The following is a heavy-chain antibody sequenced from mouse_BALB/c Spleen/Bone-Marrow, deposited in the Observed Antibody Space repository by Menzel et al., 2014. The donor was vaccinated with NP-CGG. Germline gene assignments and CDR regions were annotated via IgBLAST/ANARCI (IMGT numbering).Heavy chain of an antibody. J-gene: IGHJ1*01. Sequence: VQLQQSGAELVRPGASVKLSCTASGFNIKDTYMHWVKQRPEQGLEWIGRIDPANGNTKYDPKFQGKATITADTSSNTAYLQLSSLTSEDTGVYYCASYRYAWYFDVWGAGTTVTVSS. CDR3: ASYRYAWYFDV. CDR1: GFNIKDTY. D-gene: IGHD2-14*01. V-gene: IGHV14-3*02. CDR2: IDPANGNT.